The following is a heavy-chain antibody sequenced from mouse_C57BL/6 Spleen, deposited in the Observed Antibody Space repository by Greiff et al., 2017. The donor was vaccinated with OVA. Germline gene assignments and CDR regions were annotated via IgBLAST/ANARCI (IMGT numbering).Heavy chain of an antibody. CDR2: IYPGDGDT. CDR1: GYAFSSSW. D-gene: IGHD4-1*01. CDR3: ARGNWDVRYFDV. Sequence: VQLQQSGPELVKPGASVKISCKASGYAFSSSWMNWVKQRPGKGLEWIGRIYPGDGDTNYNGKFKGKATLTADKSSSTAYMQLSSLTSEDSAVYFCARGNWDVRYFDVWGTGTTVTVSS. V-gene: IGHV1-82*01. J-gene: IGHJ1*03.